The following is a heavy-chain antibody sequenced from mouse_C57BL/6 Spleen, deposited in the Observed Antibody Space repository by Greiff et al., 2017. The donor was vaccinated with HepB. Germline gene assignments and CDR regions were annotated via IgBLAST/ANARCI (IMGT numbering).Heavy chain of an antibody. CDR2: IDPSDSYT. V-gene: IGHV1-69*01. J-gene: IGHJ4*01. CDR3: ARYRAVTVMDY. CDR1: GYTFTSYW. D-gene: IGHD2-1*01. Sequence: QVQLQQPGAELVMPGASVKLSCKASGYTFTSYWMHWVKQRPGQGLEWIGEIDPSDSYTNYNQKFKGKSTLTVDKSSSTAYMQLSSLTSEDSAVYYCARYRAVTVMDYWGQGTSVTVSS.